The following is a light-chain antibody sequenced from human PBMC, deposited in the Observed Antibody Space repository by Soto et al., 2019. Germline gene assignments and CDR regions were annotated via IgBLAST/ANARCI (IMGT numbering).Light chain of an antibody. Sequence: PGERATLSCRASQRVSSNYLAWYQQRPGQAPRLLIYAASRRATGIPDRFSGGGSATDFTLTVSRLEPEDFAVYYCQHYGGTPRTFGQGTKLEIK. V-gene: IGKV3-20*01. CDR3: QHYGGTPRT. CDR1: QRVSSNY. CDR2: AAS. J-gene: IGKJ2*01.